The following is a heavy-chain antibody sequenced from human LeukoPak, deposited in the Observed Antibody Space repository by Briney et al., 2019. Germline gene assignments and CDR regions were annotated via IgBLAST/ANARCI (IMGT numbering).Heavy chain of an antibody. J-gene: IGHJ6*03. V-gene: IGHV3-66*02. Sequence: GGSLRLSCAASGFTVSSNYMSWVRQAPGKGLEWVSVIYSGGSTYYADSVKGRFTISRGNSKNTLYLQMNSLRAEDTAVYYCARDRPSYCSSTSCYPYYYYYYMDVWGKGTTVTVSS. CDR1: GFTVSSNY. CDR3: ARDRPSYCSSTSCYPYYYYYYMDV. D-gene: IGHD2-2*01. CDR2: IYSGGST.